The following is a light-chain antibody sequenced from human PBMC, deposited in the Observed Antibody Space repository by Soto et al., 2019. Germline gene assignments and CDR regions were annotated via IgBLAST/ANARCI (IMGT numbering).Light chain of an antibody. CDR2: LNSDGSH. CDR3: QTWGTGPWV. V-gene: IGLV4-69*01. CDR1: SGHSSYA. Sequence: QSVLTQSPSASASLGASVKLTCILSSGHSSYAIAWHQQQPEKGPRYLMKLNSDGSHSKGDGIPDRFSGSSSGAERYLTISSLQSEDEADYYCQTWGTGPWVFGGGTKLTVL. J-gene: IGLJ3*02.